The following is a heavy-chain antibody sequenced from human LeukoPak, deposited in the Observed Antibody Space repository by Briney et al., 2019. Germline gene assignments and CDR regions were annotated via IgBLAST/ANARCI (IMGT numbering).Heavy chain of an antibody. CDR1: GFTFSIHD. CDR2: IGGSGGST. V-gene: IGHV3-23*01. D-gene: IGHD2-2*01. J-gene: IGHJ4*02. CDR3: AKGYCSSTSCYVISLFDY. Sequence: GGTLRLSCAASGFTFSIHDMSWVRQAPGKGLEWVSGIGGSGGSTYYADSVKGRFTISRDNSKNTLYLQMNSLRAEDTAVYYCAKGYCSSTSCYVISLFDYWGQGTLVTVSS.